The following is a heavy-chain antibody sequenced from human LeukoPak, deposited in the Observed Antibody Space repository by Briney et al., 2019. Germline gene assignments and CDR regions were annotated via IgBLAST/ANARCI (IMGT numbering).Heavy chain of an antibody. D-gene: IGHD3-10*01. CDR3: ARVDYSNSGSYPPHFDH. V-gene: IGHV3-7*01. Sequence: PGGSLRLSCAASGFIFTNYNFNWVRQAPGKGLEWVANIRQDGSLKNYVDSVRGRFTISRDNTKNSVYLQMNSLRVEDTAVYYCARVDYSNSGSYPPHFDHWGQGTLATVSS. J-gene: IGHJ4*02. CDR2: IRQDGSLK. CDR1: GFIFTNYN.